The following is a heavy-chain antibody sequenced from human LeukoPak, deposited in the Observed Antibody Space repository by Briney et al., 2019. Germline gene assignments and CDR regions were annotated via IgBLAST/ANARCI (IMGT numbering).Heavy chain of an antibody. D-gene: IGHD3-22*01. V-gene: IGHV3-23*01. Sequence: GGSLRLSCATSGFTFSSYGMSWVRQAPGKGLEWVSAISGSGGSTYYADSVKGRFTISRDNSKNTLYLQMNSLRAEDTAVYYCAKDSHYYDSSGYFDYWGQGTLVTVSS. CDR2: ISGSGGST. CDR3: AKDSHYYDSSGYFDY. J-gene: IGHJ4*02. CDR1: GFTFSSYG.